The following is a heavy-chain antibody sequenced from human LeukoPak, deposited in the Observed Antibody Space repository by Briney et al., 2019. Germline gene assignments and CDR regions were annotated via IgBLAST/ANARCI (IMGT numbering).Heavy chain of an antibody. Sequence: GGSLRLSCAASGFTFSSYSMNWVRQAPGKGLEWVAVISYDGSNKYYADSVKGRFTISRDNSKNTLYLQMNSLRAEDTAVYYCARLARLTYFDYWGQGTLVTVSS. CDR1: GFTFSSYS. D-gene: IGHD4/OR15-4a*01. J-gene: IGHJ4*02. V-gene: IGHV3-30*03. CDR3: ARLARLTYFDY. CDR2: ISYDGSNK.